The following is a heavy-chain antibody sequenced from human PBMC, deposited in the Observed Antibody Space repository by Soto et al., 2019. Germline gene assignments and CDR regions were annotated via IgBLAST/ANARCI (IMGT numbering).Heavy chain of an antibody. CDR1: GGSISSSNW. J-gene: IGHJ4*02. CDR3: ARVSEAVAGSWHYFDY. Sequence: KTSETLSLTCAVSGGSISSSNWWSWVRQPPGKGLEWIGEIYHSGSTNYNPSLKSRVTISVDKSKNQFSLKLSSVTAADTAVYYCARVSEAVAGSWHYFDYWGQGTLVTVSS. CDR2: IYHSGST. D-gene: IGHD6-19*01. V-gene: IGHV4-4*02.